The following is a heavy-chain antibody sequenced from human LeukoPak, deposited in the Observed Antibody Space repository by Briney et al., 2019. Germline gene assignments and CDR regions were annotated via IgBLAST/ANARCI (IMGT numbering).Heavy chain of an antibody. J-gene: IGHJ4*02. CDR3: ATRSPGRITMIVVVPKYYFDY. CDR1: GFTFSSNA. CDR2: ISGSGGST. V-gene: IGHV3-23*01. D-gene: IGHD3-22*01. Sequence: GGSLRLSCAASGFTFSSNAMSWVRQAPGKGLEWVSAISGSGGSTYYADSVKGRFTISRDNSKNTLYLQMNSLRAEDTAVYYCATRSPGRITMIVVVPKYYFDYWGQGTLVTVSS.